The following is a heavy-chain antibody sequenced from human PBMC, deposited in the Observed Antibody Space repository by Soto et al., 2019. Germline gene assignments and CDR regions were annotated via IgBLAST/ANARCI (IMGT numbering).Heavy chain of an antibody. D-gene: IGHD2-2*01. CDR1: GFTFSSYA. J-gene: IGHJ6*02. V-gene: IGHV3-23*01. CDR3: ASPGQYQLLHYFYYALDV. Sequence: VGSLRLSCAASGFTFSSYAMNWVRQAPGKGLEWVSAISGSGGSTYYADSVKGRFTISRDNSKNTLYLQMNSLRAEDTAIYYCASPGQYQLLHYFYYALDVWGQGTTVTVSS. CDR2: ISGSGGST.